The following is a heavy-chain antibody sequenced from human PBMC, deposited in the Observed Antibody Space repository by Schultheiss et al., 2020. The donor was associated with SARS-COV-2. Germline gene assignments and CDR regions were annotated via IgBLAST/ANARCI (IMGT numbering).Heavy chain of an antibody. D-gene: IGHD5-18*01. CDR1: GGSISSSSYY. CDR2: INHSGST. CDR3: ARAGYSYGYYYYYMDV. J-gene: IGHJ6*03. V-gene: IGHV4-39*07. Sequence: SETLSLTCTVSGGSISSSSYYWGWIRQPPGKGLEWIGEINHSGSTNYNPSLKSRVTISVDTSKNQFSLKLSSVTAADTAVYYCARAGYSYGYYYYYMDVWGKGTTVTVSS.